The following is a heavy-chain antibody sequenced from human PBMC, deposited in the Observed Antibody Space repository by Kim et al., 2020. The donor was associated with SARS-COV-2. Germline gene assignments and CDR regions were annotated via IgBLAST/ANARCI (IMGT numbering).Heavy chain of an antibody. CDR2: IYYSGST. CDR1: GGSISSYY. J-gene: IGHJ3*02. CDR3: ARAQWELLSAFDI. D-gene: IGHD1-26*01. Sequence: SETLSLTCTVSGGSISSYYWSWIRQPPGKGLEWIGYIYYSGSTNYNPSLKSRVTISVDTSKNQFSLKLSSVTAADTAVYYCARAQWELLSAFDIWGQGTMVTVSS. V-gene: IGHV4-59*13.